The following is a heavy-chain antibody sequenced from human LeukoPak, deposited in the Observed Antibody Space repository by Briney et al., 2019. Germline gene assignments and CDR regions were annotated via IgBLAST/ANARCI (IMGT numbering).Heavy chain of an antibody. V-gene: IGHV1-2*02. D-gene: IGHD3-9*01. CDR1: GYTFTGHY. CDR2: INPNSGGT. J-gene: IGHJ4*02. Sequence: GASVEVSCKASGYTFTGHYMHWVRQAPGQGLEWMGWINPNSGGTNYAQKFQGRVTMTRDTSISTAYMELSRLRSDDTVVYYCARVPLPRPMYDILTGYYMGGLGYFDYWGQGTLVTVSS. CDR3: ARVPLPRPMYDILTGYYMGGLGYFDY.